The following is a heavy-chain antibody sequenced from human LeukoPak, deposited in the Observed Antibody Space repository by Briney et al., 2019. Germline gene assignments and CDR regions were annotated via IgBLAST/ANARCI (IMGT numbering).Heavy chain of an antibody. CDR3: ARDRSSSIAAN. D-gene: IGHD6-6*01. CDR1: RYTFTGHY. J-gene: IGHJ4*02. Sequence: ASVKVSCKASRYTFTGHYMHWVRQAPGQGLEWMGRINPNSGGTNYAQKFQGRVTMTRDTSISTAYMELSRLRSDDTAVYYCARDRSSSIAANWGQGTLVTVSS. CDR2: INPNSGGT. V-gene: IGHV1-2*06.